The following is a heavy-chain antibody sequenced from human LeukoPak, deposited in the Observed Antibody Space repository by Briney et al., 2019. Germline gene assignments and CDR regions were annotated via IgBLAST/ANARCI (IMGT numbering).Heavy chain of an antibody. D-gene: IGHD3-3*01. CDR3: ARRVGSGSYIWFDP. V-gene: IGHV5-51*01. Sequence: GESLKISCRGSGYIFTSHWIGWVRQMPGKGLEWMGIIAPGDSDTIYSPSFHGQVTISADKSISTAYLQWSSLKASDSAMYYCARRVGSGSYIWFDPWGQGTLVTVSS. CDR1: GYIFTSHW. CDR2: IAPGDSDT. J-gene: IGHJ5*02.